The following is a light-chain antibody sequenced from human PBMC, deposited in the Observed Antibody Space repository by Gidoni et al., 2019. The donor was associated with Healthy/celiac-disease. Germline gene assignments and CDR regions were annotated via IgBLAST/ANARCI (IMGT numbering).Light chain of an antibody. CDR2: WAS. Sequence: DIVMTQSPDSLAVSLGERATINCKSSQSVLYSSNNKNYLAWYQQKPGQPPKLLIYWASTRDSGVPDRFSGSGSGTDFTLTISSLQAEDVAVYYCQQYYSTPITFGQXTRLEIK. J-gene: IGKJ5*01. CDR1: QSVLYSSNNKNY. V-gene: IGKV4-1*01. CDR3: QQYYSTPIT.